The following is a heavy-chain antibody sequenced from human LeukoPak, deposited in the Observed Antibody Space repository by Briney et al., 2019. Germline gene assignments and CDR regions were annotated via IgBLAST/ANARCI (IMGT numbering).Heavy chain of an antibody. CDR2: IYYSGNT. CDR1: GGSISNFF. J-gene: IGHJ4*02. V-gene: IGHV4-59*01. CDR3: ARGRDYFDF. Sequence: PSETLSLTCTVSGGSISNFFWSWTRQPPGKGLEWIGYIYYSGNTNYNPSLKSRVTISLDTSQGQFSLKVTSVTAADTAVYYCARGRDYFDFWGQGTLVTVSS.